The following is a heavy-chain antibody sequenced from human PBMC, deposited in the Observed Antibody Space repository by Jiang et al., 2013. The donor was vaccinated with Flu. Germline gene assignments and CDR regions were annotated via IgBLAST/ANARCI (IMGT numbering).Heavy chain of an antibody. V-gene: IGHV4-39*01. CDR1: GGSISSSSYY. Sequence: SGPGLVKPSETLSLTCTVSGGSISSSSYYWGWIRQPPGKGLEWIGSIYYSGSTYYNPSLKSRVTTSVDTSKNQFSLKLSSVTAADTAVYYCARAGYSSGWYFLKVNWFDPWGQGTLVTVSS. CDR2: IYYSGST. D-gene: IGHD6-19*01. J-gene: IGHJ5*02. CDR3: ARAGYSSGWYFLKVNWFDP.